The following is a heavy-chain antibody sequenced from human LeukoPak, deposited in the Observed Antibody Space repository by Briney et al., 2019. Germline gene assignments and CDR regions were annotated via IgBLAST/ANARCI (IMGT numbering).Heavy chain of an antibody. D-gene: IGHD3-10*01. CDR2: ISGSGGST. CDR3: AQGLYGSGRYYWFDP. Sequence: PGGSLRLSCAASGFTFSSYAMSWVRQAPGKGLEWVSAISGSGGSTYYADSVKGRFTISRDNSKNTLYLQMNSLRAEDTAVYYCAQGLYGSGRYYWFDPWGQGTLVTVSS. V-gene: IGHV3-23*01. J-gene: IGHJ5*02. CDR1: GFTFSSYA.